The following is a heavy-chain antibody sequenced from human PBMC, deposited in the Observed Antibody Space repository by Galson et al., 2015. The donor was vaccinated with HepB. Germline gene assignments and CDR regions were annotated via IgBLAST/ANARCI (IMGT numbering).Heavy chain of an antibody. J-gene: IGHJ6*02. V-gene: IGHV1-69*13. CDR1: GGTFSSYA. CDR3: AREHRSGWTGSSYYGMDV. CDR2: IIPIFGTA. Sequence: SVKVSCKASGGTFSSYAISWVRQAPGQGLEWMGGIIPIFGTANYAQKFQGRVTITADESTSTAYMELSSLRSEDTAVYYCAREHRSGWTGSSYYGMDVWGQGTTVTVSS. D-gene: IGHD6-19*01.